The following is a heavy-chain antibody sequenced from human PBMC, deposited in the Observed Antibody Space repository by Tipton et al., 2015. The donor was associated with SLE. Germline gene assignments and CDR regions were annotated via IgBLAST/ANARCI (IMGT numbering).Heavy chain of an antibody. CDR1: GFPFPNHA. Sequence: GSLRLSCAASGFPFPNHAMTWVRQAPGKGLEWVSGILGGGGSTYYADSVKGRFTISRDNSKNTLYLQMNSLRAEDTAMYYCARALRWFGGYMDIWGKWTTVTAPS. CDR3: ARALRWFGGYMDI. J-gene: IGHJ6*03. CDR2: ILGGGGST. V-gene: IGHV3-23*01. D-gene: IGHD3-10*01.